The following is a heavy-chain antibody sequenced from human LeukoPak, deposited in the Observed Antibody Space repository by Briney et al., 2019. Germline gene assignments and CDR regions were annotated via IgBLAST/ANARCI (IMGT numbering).Heavy chain of an antibody. J-gene: IGHJ4*02. CDR1: GFTFSNYA. Sequence: GGSLRLSCAASGFTFSNYAMHWVRQAPGKGLEWVAFIRFDGSNEYYADSVKGRITISSDNDKNTLSLQMNSLRAEDTAVYYCAKGANLRYFDWLHFDYWGQGTLVTVSS. CDR2: IRFDGSNE. D-gene: IGHD3-9*01. V-gene: IGHV3-30*02. CDR3: AKGANLRYFDWLHFDY.